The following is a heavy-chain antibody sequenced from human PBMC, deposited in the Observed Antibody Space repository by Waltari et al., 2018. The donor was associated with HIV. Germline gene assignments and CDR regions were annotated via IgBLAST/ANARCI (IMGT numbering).Heavy chain of an antibody. V-gene: IGHV4-31*03. J-gene: IGHJ3*02. D-gene: IGHD1-26*01. CDR3: ARESGSSLDDAFDI. Sequence: QVQLQESGPGLVKPSQTLSLTCTVSGSISSGGNYWSWIRQHPGKGLEWIGYIYYSGSTYYNPSLKSRVTISLGTSKNQFSLKLNSVTAADTAVYYCARESGSSLDDAFDIWGQGTMVTVSS. CDR2: IYYSGST. CDR1: GSISSGGNY.